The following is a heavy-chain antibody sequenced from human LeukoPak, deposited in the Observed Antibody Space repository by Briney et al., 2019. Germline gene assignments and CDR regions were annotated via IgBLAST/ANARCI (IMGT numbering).Heavy chain of an antibody. J-gene: IGHJ4*02. V-gene: IGHV3-30*02. CDR2: IRYDGSNK. D-gene: IGHD2-2*01. CDR3: AKDISSIWWVVVPAATPDY. Sequence: GGSLRLSCAASGFTFSSYGMHWVRQAPGKGLEWVAFIRYDGSNKYYADSVKGRFTISRDNSKNTLYLQMNSLRAEDTAVYYCAKDISSIWWVVVPAATPDYWGQGTLVTVSS. CDR1: GFTFSSYG.